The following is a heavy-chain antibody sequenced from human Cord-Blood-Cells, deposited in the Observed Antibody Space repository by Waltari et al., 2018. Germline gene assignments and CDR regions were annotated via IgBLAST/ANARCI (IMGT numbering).Heavy chain of an antibody. CDR3: AKAPDDYGGNYFDY. Sequence: EVQLLESGGGLVQPGGSLRLSCAAAGFTFSSDAMSGVRQAPGKGLEWVSAISGSGGSTYYADSVKGRFTISRDNSKNTLYLQMNSLRAEDTAVYYCAKAPDDYGGNYFDYWGQGTLVTVSS. CDR2: ISGSGGST. D-gene: IGHD4-17*01. V-gene: IGHV3-23*01. J-gene: IGHJ4*02. CDR1: GFTFSSDA.